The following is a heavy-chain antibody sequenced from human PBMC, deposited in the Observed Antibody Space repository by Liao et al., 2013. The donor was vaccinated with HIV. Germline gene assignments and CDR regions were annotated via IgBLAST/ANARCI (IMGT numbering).Heavy chain of an antibody. D-gene: IGHD3-3*01. CDR2: MYTSGST. Sequence: QVQLRESGPGLVKPSETLSLTCTVSGGSISSTGYYWSWIRQPAGKGLEWIGRMYTSGSTNYNPSLKSRVTMSVDTSKNQFSLKLSSVTAADTAVYYCAREIQTIFGDDGANDYWGQGTLVTVSS. V-gene: IGHV4-61*02. CDR1: GGSISSTGYY. J-gene: IGHJ4*02. CDR3: AREIQTIFGDDGANDY.